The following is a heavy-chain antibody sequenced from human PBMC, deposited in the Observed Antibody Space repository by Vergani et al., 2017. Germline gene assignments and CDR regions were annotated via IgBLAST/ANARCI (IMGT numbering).Heavy chain of an antibody. CDR3: ARDRVDIVDTTTYYYYYYGMDV. J-gene: IGHJ6*02. CDR1: GFTVSSNY. CDR2: IYSGGST. Sequence: EVKLVESGGGLVQPGGSLRLSCAASGFTVSSNYMSWVRQAQGKGLEWVSVIYSGGSTYYADSVKGRFTISRHNSKNTLYLQMNSLRAEDTAVYYCARDRVDIVDTTTYYYYYYGMDVWGQGSTVTVSS. V-gene: IGHV3-53*04. D-gene: IGHD5-12*01.